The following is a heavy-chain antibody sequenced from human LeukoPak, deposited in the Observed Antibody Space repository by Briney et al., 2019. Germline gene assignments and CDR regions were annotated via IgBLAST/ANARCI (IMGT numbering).Heavy chain of an antibody. J-gene: IGHJ6*04. CDR2: ISDGSST. Sequence: GGSLRLSCAASGFTFSSYWMHWVRQAPGKGLVWVSRISDGSSTRYADSVKGRFTISRDNTKNSLYLQMNSLRAEDTAVYYCAELGITMIGGVWGKGTTVTISS. CDR1: GFTFSSYW. CDR3: AELGITMIGGV. D-gene: IGHD3-10*02. V-gene: IGHV3-74*01.